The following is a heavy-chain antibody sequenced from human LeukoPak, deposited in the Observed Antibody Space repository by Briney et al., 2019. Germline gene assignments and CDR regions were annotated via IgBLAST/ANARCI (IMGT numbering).Heavy chain of an antibody. CDR2: IYSSGTT. CDR1: GGSISSGTSF. CDR3: ARDGTRGYDSSGADY. V-gene: IGHV4-61*02. D-gene: IGHD3-22*01. Sequence: SETLSLTCTVSGGSISSGTSFWSWIRQPAGKRLEWIGRIYSSGTTNYNPSLMSRVTISVDTSKNQFSLKLSSVTAADTAVYYCARDGTRGYDSSGADYWGQGTLVTVSS. J-gene: IGHJ4*02.